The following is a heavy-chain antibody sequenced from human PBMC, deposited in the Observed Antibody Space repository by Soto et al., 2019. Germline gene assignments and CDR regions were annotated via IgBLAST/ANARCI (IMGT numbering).Heavy chain of an antibody. D-gene: IGHD6-19*01. CDR3: ARRVAVPGAHSDY. Sequence: SETLSLTCSVSGGSISGSYWSWIRQSPGKGLEWLGYVYYTGSTNYSPSLRSRVSISVDTSKNEFSLRLSSVTAADTAVYFCARRVAVPGAHSDYWGQGT. V-gene: IGHV4-59*01. CDR2: VYYTGST. CDR1: GGSISGSY. J-gene: IGHJ4*02.